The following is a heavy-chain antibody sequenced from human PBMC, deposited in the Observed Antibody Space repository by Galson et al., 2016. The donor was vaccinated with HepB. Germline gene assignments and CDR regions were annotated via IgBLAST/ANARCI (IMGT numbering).Heavy chain of an antibody. CDR2: FDPEDGER. J-gene: IGHJ3*01. CDR1: GYTLTELS. Sequence: SCKVSGYTLTELSMHWVRQAPGKGLEWMGGFDPEDGERMYAEKFQGRVTMTEDTSTDTAYMDLSSLRSEDTAVYYCAGVMVDFELDAFDFWGQGTMVTVSS. D-gene: IGHD2-15*01. V-gene: IGHV1-24*01. CDR3: AGVMVDFELDAFDF.